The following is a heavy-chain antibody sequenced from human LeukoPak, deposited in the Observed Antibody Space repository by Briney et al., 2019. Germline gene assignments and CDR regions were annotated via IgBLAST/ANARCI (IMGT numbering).Heavy chain of an antibody. V-gene: IGHV3-21*01. D-gene: IGHD3-22*01. CDR1: ALTFSSYS. Sequence: GGSLRLPCAASALTFSSYSMNRVRQAPGKGLEWVSSISSSSYIYYADSVKGRFTISRDNAKNSLYLQMNSLRAEDTAVYYCARSPYYYDSSGYYVDWGQGTPVTVSS. J-gene: IGHJ4*02. CDR2: ISSSSYI. CDR3: ARSPYYYDSSGYYVD.